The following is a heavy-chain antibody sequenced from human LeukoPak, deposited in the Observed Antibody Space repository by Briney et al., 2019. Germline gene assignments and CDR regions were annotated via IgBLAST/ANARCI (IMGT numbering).Heavy chain of an antibody. D-gene: IGHD3-10*01. J-gene: IGHJ3*02. Sequence: ASVKVSCKASGYTFTGYDMHWVRQAPGQGLEWMGWINPNSGGTNYAQKFQGRVTMTRDTSISTAYMEVRRLRSDDTAVYYCARSGSFDAFDIWGQGTLVTVSS. CDR2: INPNSGGT. CDR1: GYTFTGYD. V-gene: IGHV1-2*02. CDR3: ARSGSFDAFDI.